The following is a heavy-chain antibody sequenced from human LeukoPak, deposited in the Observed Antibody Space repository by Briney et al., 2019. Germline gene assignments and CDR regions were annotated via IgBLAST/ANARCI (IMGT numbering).Heavy chain of an antibody. V-gene: IGHV3-74*01. Sequence: GGSLRLSCAASGFTFSSYAMSWVRQAPGEGLVWVSRINTDGDRATYADSVKGRLTISRDNTKNTLYLQMNRLRADDTGVYYCARGGNYYYLDLWGQGTLVTGSS. CDR3: ARGGNYYYLDL. J-gene: IGHJ4*02. CDR1: GFTFSSYA. CDR2: INTDGDRA. D-gene: IGHD4-11*01.